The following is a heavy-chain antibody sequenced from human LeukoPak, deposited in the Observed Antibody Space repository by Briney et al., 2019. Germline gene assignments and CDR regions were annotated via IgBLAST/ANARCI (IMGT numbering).Heavy chain of an antibody. V-gene: IGHV4-39*07. CDR3: ARVRGRKAVAGMGYFDY. D-gene: IGHD6-19*01. J-gene: IGHJ4*02. CDR2: IYNSGST. Sequence: SETLSLTCTVSGGSISSSSYYWGWIRQPPGKGLEWNGSIYNSGSTYYNPSLKSRVTISVDTAKNQFSLKLSAVTAADTALYYCARVRGRKAVAGMGYFDYWGQGTLVTVSS. CDR1: GGSISSSSYY.